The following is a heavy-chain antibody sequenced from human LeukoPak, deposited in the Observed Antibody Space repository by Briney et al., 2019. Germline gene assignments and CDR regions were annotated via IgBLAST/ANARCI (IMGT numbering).Heavy chain of an antibody. J-gene: IGHJ4*02. Sequence: GGSLRLSCVASGCTFSSYCINGVRQAPGKGLEWVSYISSSSSTIHHEHSVKGRFTYSRNRPKQSISLQMNGLRAEDPAVYYLSRDTCSGGSCYLDYGGEGTLVTVSS. D-gene: IGHD2-15*01. CDR2: ISSSSSTI. V-gene: IGHV3-48*01. CDR1: GCTFSSYC. CDR3: SRDTCSGGSCYLDY.